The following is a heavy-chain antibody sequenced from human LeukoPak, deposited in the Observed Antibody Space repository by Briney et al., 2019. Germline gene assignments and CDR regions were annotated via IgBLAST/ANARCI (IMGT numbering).Heavy chain of an antibody. CDR1: GGSISSGGYY. D-gene: IGHD3-10*01. CDR3: ARDRLGFDWYFDL. Sequence: PSETLSLTCTVSGGSISSGGYYWSWIRQHPGKGLEWIGYICYSGSTYYNPSLKSRVTISVDTSKNQFSLKLSSVTAADTAVYYCARDRLGFDWYFDLWGRGTLVTVSS. V-gene: IGHV4-31*03. J-gene: IGHJ2*01. CDR2: ICYSGST.